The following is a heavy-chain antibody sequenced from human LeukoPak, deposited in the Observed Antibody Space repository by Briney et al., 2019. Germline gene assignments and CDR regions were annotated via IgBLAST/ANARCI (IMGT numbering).Heavy chain of an antibody. CDR1: GGSISSYS. Sequence: SETLSFTCSVSGGSISSYSWSWIRQPPGKGLEWIGYIYYSGTTNYNPSLKSRVTISVDTSKNQFSLKLSSVTAADTAVYYCARGIVGPTPYFDYWGQGTLVTVSS. V-gene: IGHV4-59*01. CDR2: IYYSGTT. D-gene: IGHD1-26*01. CDR3: ARGIVGPTPYFDY. J-gene: IGHJ4*02.